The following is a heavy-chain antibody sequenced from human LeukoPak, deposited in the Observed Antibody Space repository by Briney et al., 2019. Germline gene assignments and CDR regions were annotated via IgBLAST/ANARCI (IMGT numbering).Heavy chain of an antibody. Sequence: SGGSLRLSCAASGFTFGSYTMNWVRRAPGKGLEWVSSITSSSIYIYYADSLKGRFTISRHNAKNSLYLQMNSLRAEDTAVYYCARVPYYDILTGYYPPYYWGQGTLVTVSS. CDR2: ITSSSIYI. J-gene: IGHJ4*02. V-gene: IGHV3-21*01. D-gene: IGHD3-9*01. CDR3: ARVPYYDILTGYYPPYY. CDR1: GFTFGSYT.